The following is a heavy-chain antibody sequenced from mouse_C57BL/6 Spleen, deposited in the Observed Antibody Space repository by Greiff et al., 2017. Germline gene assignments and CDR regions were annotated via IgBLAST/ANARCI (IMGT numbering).Heavy chain of an antibody. CDR3: ARGDSLDD. Sequence: QVQLQQPGPEPVKPGASVKLSCKASGYAFSSSWMNWVKQRPGQGLEWIGRIYPADGDTNYNRKFKGKATLTVDTSSSTAYMQLSSLTSEDSAVYYGARGDSLDDWGQGTSVTVSS. V-gene: IGHV1-82*01. J-gene: IGHJ4*01. CDR1: GYAFSSSW. CDR2: IYPADGDT.